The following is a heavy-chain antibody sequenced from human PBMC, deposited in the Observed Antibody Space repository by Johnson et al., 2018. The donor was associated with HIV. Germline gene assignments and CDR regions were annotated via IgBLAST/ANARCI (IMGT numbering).Heavy chain of an antibody. CDR2: ISYDGSNK. Sequence: QVQLVESGGGVVQPGRSLRLSFAASGFTFSSYAMHWVRQAPGKGLEWVAVISYDGSNKYYADSVKGRFTISRDNSKNTLYLQMNSLRAEDTAVYYCATFDAFDIWGQGTMVTVSS. J-gene: IGHJ3*02. V-gene: IGHV3-30*04. CDR1: GFTFSSYA. CDR3: ATFDAFDI.